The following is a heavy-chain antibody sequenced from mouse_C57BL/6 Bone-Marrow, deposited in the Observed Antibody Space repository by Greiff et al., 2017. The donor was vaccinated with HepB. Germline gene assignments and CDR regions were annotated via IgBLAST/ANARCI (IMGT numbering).Heavy chain of an antibody. Sequence: VKLQESGPGLVQPSQSLSITCTVSGFSLTSYGVHWVRQSPGKGLEWLGVIWRGGSTDYNAAFMSRLSITKDNSKSQVFFKMNSLQADDTAIYYCAKIYYGNFHYAMDYWGQGTSVTVSS. CDR1: GFSLTSYG. CDR3: AKIYYGNFHYAMDY. J-gene: IGHJ4*01. D-gene: IGHD2-1*01. V-gene: IGHV2-5*01. CDR2: IWRGGST.